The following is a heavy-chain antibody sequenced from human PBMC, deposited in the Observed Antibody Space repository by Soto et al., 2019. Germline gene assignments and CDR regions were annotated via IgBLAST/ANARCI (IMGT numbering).Heavy chain of an antibody. V-gene: IGHV3-23*01. D-gene: IGHD3-22*01. CDR1: GFTFSSYA. J-gene: IGHJ5*02. CDR2: ISGSGGST. CDR3: AKDSRFQIVVVIRENWFDP. Sequence: PVGSLRLSCAASGFTFSSYAMSWVRQAPGKGLEWVSAISGSGGSTYYADSVKGRFTISRDNSKNTLYLQMNSLRAEDTAVYYCAKDSRFQIVVVIRENWFDPWGQGTLVTVSS.